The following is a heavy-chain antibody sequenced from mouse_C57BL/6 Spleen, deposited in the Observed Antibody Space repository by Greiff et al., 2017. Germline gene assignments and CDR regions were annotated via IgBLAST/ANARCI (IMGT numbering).Heavy chain of an antibody. CDR2: INPSNGGT. D-gene: IGHD2-1*01. CDR3: ARGLYYGNVNY. Sequence: VQLQQPGTELVKPGASVKLSCKASGYTFTSYWMHWVKRQPGQGLEWIGDINPSNGGTNYNEKFKSKGTLTVDKSSSTAYMQISSLTSDDAAGYYWARGLYYGNVNYWGQGTLVTVSA. V-gene: IGHV1-53*01. J-gene: IGHJ3*01. CDR1: GYTFTSYW.